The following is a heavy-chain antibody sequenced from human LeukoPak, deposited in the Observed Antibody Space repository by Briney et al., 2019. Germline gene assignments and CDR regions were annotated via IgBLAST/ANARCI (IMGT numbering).Heavy chain of an antibody. CDR1: GYSFTSYW. CDR2: IYPGDSDT. D-gene: IGHD6-13*01. J-gene: IGHJ4*02. Sequence: GESLKISCKGSGYSFTSYWLGWVRQMPGKGLEWMGIIYPGDSDTRYSPSFQGQVTISADKSISTAYLQWSSLKASDTAMYYCARSLSSSWEYFDYWGQGTLVTVSS. V-gene: IGHV5-51*01. CDR3: ARSLSSSWEYFDY.